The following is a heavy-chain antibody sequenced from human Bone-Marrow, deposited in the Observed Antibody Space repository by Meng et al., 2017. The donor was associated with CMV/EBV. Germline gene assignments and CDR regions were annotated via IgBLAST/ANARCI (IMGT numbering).Heavy chain of an antibody. V-gene: IGHV4-34*01. J-gene: IGHJ5*02. CDR3: ARHLRFLESSDP. Sequence: SETLSLTCAVYGGSFSAYYWSWIRQPPGKGLEWIGELNPSGSTNYNPSLKSRVTISLDTSKNQFSLKLSSVTAADTAVYYCARHLRFLESSDPWGQGTLVTVSS. CDR1: GGSFSAYY. D-gene: IGHD3-3*01. CDR2: LNPSGST.